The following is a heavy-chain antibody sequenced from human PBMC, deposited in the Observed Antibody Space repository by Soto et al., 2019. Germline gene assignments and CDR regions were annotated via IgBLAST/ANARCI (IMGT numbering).Heavy chain of an antibody. V-gene: IGHV3-30*03. CDR2: ISYDGSNK. J-gene: IGHJ6*02. CDR1: GFTFSSYG. Sequence: PGGSLRLSCAASGFTFSSYGMHWVRQAPGKGLEWVAVISYDGSNKYYADSVKGRFTISRDNSKNTLYLQMNSLRAEDTAVYYCASPDRPAYYYYGMDVWGQGTTVTLSS. CDR3: ASPDRPAYYYYGMDV.